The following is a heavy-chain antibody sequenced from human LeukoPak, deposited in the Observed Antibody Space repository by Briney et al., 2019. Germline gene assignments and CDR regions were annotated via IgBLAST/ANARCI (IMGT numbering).Heavy chain of an antibody. CDR2: INPNSGGT. J-gene: IGHJ6*02. V-gene: IGHV1-2*02. D-gene: IGHD5-12*01. CDR3: ASSSGLRPLYYYGMDV. CDR1: GYTFTGYY. Sequence: ASVKVSCKASGYTFTGYYMHWVRQAPGQGLEWMGWINPNSGGTNYAQKFQGRVTMTRDTSISTAYMELSRLRSDDTAVYYCASSSGLRPLYYYGMDVWGQGTTVTVSS.